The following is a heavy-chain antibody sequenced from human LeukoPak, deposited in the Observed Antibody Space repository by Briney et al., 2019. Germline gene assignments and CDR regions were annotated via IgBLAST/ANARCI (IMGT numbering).Heavy chain of an antibody. CDR3: ARGPYYYDSSGYRQFGY. CDR2: IIPIFGTA. V-gene: IGHV1-69*13. CDR1: GGTFSSYA. D-gene: IGHD3-22*01. Sequence: SVKVSCKASGGTFSSYAISWVRQAPGQGLEWMGGIIPIFGTANYAQKFQGRVTITADESTSTAYMELSSLRSEDTAVYYCARGPYYYDSSGYRQFGYWGQGTLVTVSS. J-gene: IGHJ4*02.